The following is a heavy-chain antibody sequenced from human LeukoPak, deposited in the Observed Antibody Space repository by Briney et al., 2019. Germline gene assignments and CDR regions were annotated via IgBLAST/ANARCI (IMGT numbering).Heavy chain of an antibody. Sequence: GGSLRLSCAASGFTFSSYSMNWVRQAPGKGLEWVSSISSSSSYIYYADSVKGRFTISRDNAKNSLYLQMNSLRAEDTAVYYCAVLRFLEWLPRSGGHYGMDVWGQGTTVTVSS. V-gene: IGHV3-21*01. CDR1: GFTFSSYS. J-gene: IGHJ6*02. CDR2: ISSSSSYI. CDR3: AVLRFLEWLPRSGGHYGMDV. D-gene: IGHD3-3*01.